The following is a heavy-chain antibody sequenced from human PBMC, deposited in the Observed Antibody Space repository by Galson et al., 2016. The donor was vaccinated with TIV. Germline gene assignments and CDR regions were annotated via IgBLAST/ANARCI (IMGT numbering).Heavy chain of an antibody. CDR2: IIPLFSTA. Sequence: SVKVSCKASGGSFSSHVFSWVRQAPGQGLEWMGGIIPLFSTANYAQKFQGRVTISADESTTTAYLELSSLRSEDTAVYYCARGGGIYDSSGYFLFDHWGQGTLVTVSS. CDR1: GGSFSSHV. CDR3: ARGGGIYDSSGYFLFDH. J-gene: IGHJ5*02. D-gene: IGHD3-22*01. V-gene: IGHV1-69*13.